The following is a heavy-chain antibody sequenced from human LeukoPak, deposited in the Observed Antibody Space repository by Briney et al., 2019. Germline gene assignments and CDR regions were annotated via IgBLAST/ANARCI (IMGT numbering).Heavy chain of an antibody. Sequence: VASVKVSCKASGYTFTSYYMHWARQAPGQGLEWMGIINPSGGSTSYAQKFQGRVTMTRDTSTSTVCMELSSLRSEDTAVYYCARYGSGSRWFDPWGQGTLVTVSS. CDR2: INPSGGST. J-gene: IGHJ5*02. CDR3: ARYGSGSRWFDP. V-gene: IGHV1-46*01. D-gene: IGHD3-10*01. CDR1: GYTFTSYY.